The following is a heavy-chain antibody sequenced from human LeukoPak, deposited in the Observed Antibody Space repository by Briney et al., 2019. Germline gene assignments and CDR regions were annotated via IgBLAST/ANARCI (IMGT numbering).Heavy chain of an antibody. D-gene: IGHD3-10*01. CDR1: GFTFSSYG. Sequence: GRSLRLSCAASGFTFSSYGMHWVRQAPGKGLEWVAVIWYDGSNKYYADSVKGRFTISRDNSKNTLYLQMNSLRAEDTAVYYCARSDGASYYYGSGPIPVWGKGITVTVSS. V-gene: IGHV3-33*01. J-gene: IGHJ6*04. CDR2: IWYDGSNK. CDR3: ARSDGASYYYGSGPIPV.